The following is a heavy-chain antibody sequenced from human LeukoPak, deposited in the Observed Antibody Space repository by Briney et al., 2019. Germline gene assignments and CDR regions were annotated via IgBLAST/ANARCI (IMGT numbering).Heavy chain of an antibody. Sequence: PGGSLRLSCAASGFTFSSYSMNWVRQAPGKGLEWVSSISSSSSYIYYAGSVKGRFTISRDNAKNSLYLQMNSLRAEDTAVYYCARDFLAAAGSVDYWGQGTLVTVSS. CDR1: GFTFSSYS. V-gene: IGHV3-21*01. CDR3: ARDFLAAAGSVDY. J-gene: IGHJ4*02. D-gene: IGHD6-13*01. CDR2: ISSSSSYI.